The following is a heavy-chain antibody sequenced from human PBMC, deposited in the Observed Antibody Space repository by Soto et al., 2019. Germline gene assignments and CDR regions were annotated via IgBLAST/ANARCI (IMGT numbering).Heavy chain of an antibody. Sequence: GASVKVSCKASGYTFTSYYMHWVRQAPGQGLEWMGIINPSGGSTSYAQKFQGRVTMTRDTSTSTVYMELSSLRSEDTAVYYCARDPKDLRGEVVVPAAISYYGMDVWGQGTTVTVSS. J-gene: IGHJ6*02. D-gene: IGHD2-2*01. CDR1: GYTFTSYY. CDR3: ARDPKDLRGEVVVPAAISYYGMDV. CDR2: INPSGGST. V-gene: IGHV1-46*01.